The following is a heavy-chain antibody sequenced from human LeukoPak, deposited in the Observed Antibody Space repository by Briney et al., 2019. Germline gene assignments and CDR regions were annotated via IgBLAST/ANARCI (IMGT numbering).Heavy chain of an antibody. D-gene: IGHD4-23*01. J-gene: IGHJ4*02. V-gene: IGHV3-23*01. CDR1: GFTFSSYA. Sequence: GGSLRLSCAASGFTFSSYAMTWVRQAPGKGLEWVSSISAGGGVTNYADSVQGRFTISRDDSKNTLYLQMNSLRAEDTAVYYCAKDGIRWSHFDYWGQGMLVTVSS. CDR3: AKDGIRWSHFDY. CDR2: ISAGGGVT.